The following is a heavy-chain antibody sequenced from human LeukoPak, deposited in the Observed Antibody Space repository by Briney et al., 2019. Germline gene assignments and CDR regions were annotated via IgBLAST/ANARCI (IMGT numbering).Heavy chain of an antibody. J-gene: IGHJ4*02. V-gene: IGHV3-74*03. CDR2: INSDGSTT. Sequence: PGGSLRLSCAASGFTFSTYWMHWVRQVPGKGLVWVSRINSDGSTTTNADSVKGRFTISRDNAKNTLYLQMNSLRAEDTALYYCARVGGPGWYGYWGQGTLVTVSS. CDR3: ARVGGPGWYGY. CDR1: GFTFSTYW. D-gene: IGHD6-19*01.